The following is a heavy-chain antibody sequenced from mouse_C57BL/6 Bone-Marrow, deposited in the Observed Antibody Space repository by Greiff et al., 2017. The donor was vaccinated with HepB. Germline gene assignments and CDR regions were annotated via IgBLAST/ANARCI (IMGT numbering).Heavy chain of an antibody. CDR2: INYDGSST. Sequence: EVQLVESEGGLVQPGSSMKLSCTASGFTFSDYYMAWVRQVPEKGLEWVANINYDGSSTYYLDSLKSRFIISRDNAKNILYLQMSSLKSEDTATYYCARRADDYYFDYWGQGTTLTVSS. CDR1: GFTFSDYY. V-gene: IGHV5-16*01. CDR3: ARRADDYYFDY. J-gene: IGHJ2*01. D-gene: IGHD2-4*01.